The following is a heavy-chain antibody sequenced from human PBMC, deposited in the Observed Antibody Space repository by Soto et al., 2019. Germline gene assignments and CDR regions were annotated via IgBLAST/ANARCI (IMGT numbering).Heavy chain of an antibody. Sequence: SETLSLTCTVSGGSINTYYWSWIRQPPGKGLEWIGYIFYSGSTNYNPSLMSRLTMSVDTSKNQFSLKLSSVTAADTAVYYCARLDPHGPIGPGYYYHSIDVWGKGTTVTVSS. V-gene: IGHV4-59*08. CDR2: IFYSGST. J-gene: IGHJ6*03. CDR3: ARLDPHGPIGPGYYYHSIDV. CDR1: GGSINTYY.